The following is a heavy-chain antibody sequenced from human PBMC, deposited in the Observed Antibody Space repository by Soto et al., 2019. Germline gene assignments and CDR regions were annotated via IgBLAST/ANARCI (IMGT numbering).Heavy chain of an antibody. Sequence: QVQLQESGPGLVEPSQTLSLTCTVSGGSISGEGYYWSWIRQYSGRGLEWIGYIHYSGSTYYNPSLKSRVIISVDTSKTQFFLNLSSVTAADTAVYYCARAWTATAGWANWFDRWGQGTLLTVSS. J-gene: IGHJ5*02. CDR3: ARAWTATAGWANWFDR. D-gene: IGHD6-13*01. V-gene: IGHV4-31*03. CDR1: GGSISGEGYY. CDR2: IHYSGST.